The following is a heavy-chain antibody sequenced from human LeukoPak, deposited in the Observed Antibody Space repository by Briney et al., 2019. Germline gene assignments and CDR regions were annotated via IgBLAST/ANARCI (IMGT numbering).Heavy chain of an antibody. J-gene: IGHJ4*02. CDR1: GFTFSSYA. V-gene: IGHV3-23*01. D-gene: IGHD4-23*01. CDR3: AKSPINTVVTPFDY. Sequence: PGGSLRLSCAASGFTFSSYAMSWVRQAPGKGLEWVSAISGSGGSTYYAGSVKGRFTISRDNSKNTLYLQMNSLRAEDTAVYYCAKSPINTVVTPFDYWGQGTLVTVSS. CDR2: ISGSGGST.